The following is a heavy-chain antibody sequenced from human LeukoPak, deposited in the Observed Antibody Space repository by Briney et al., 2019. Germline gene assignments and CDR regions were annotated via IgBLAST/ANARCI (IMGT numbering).Heavy chain of an antibody. CDR3: ASTSLSLIVGASQVSGFWFDP. Sequence: ASVKVSCKASGYTFTSYGISWVRQAPGQGLEWMGWISAYNGNTNYAQKLQGRVTMTTDTSTSTAYMELRSLRSDDTAVYYCASTSLSLIVGASQVSGFWFDPWGQGTLVTVSS. D-gene: IGHD1-26*01. V-gene: IGHV1-18*01. J-gene: IGHJ5*02. CDR2: ISAYNGNT. CDR1: GYTFTSYG.